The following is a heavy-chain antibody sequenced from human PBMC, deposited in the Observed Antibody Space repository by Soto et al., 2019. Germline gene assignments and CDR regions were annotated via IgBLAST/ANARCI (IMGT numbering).Heavy chain of an antibody. CDR2: ISYDGSNK. CDR3: ARAEGEGSSAGGNYYYYGMDV. V-gene: IGHV3-30-3*01. Sequence: PGGSLRLSCAASGFTFSSYAMHWVRQAPGKGLEWVAVISYDGSNKYYADSVKGRFTISRDNSKNTLYLQMNSLRAEDTAVYYCARAEGEGSSAGGNYYYYGMDVWGQGTTVTVSS. J-gene: IGHJ6*02. CDR1: GFTFSSYA. D-gene: IGHD6-6*01.